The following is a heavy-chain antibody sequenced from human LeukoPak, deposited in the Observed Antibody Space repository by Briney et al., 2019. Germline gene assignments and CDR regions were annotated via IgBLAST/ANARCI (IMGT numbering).Heavy chain of an antibody. D-gene: IGHD5-18*01. CDR1: GFTFSSSW. J-gene: IGHJ4*02. V-gene: IGHV3-74*01. CDR2: INGDGSST. Sequence: GGSLRLSCAASGFTFSSSWMHWVRQAPGKGLVWVSRINGDGSSTTYADSVTGRFTISRDNAKNTLYLQMNSLRAEDTAVYYCAKGVGYTYGSFDYWGQGILVTVSS. CDR3: AKGVGYTYGSFDY.